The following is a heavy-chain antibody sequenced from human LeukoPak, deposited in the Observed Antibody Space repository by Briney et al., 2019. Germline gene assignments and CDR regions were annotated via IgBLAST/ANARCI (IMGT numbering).Heavy chain of an antibody. CDR3: ARGRLGVSGYKDYLDY. CDR1: GYILTNYG. D-gene: IGHD5-12*01. Sequence: ASVKVSCSSSGYILTNYGIHWVRQAPGQGLEWMGWINTYNGETDYAQNFQGRVTMTTDTSTSTAYMDLRSLTSDDTAVYYCARGRLGVSGYKDYLDYWGQGTLVTVSS. CDR2: INTYNGET. J-gene: IGHJ4*02. V-gene: IGHV1-18*01.